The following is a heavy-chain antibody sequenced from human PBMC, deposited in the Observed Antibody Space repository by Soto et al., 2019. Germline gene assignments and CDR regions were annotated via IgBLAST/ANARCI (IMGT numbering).Heavy chain of an antibody. J-gene: IGHJ6*02. D-gene: IGHD3-10*01. CDR2: IYPDDSDS. CDR3: AGGGVRGVITRTRDYYGMDV. V-gene: IGHV5-51*01. Sequence: GESLKISCKGSGYSFPDYWIGWVRQMPGKGLEWMGIIYPDDSDSRYSPSFQGQVTISADKSITTTYLQWNSLKASDAAMYYCAGGGVRGVITRTRDYYGMDVWGQGTTVTVSS. CDR1: GYSFPDYW.